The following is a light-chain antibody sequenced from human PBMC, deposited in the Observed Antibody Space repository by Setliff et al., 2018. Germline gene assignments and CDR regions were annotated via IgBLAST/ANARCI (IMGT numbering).Light chain of an antibody. J-gene: IGLJ1*01. V-gene: IGLV2-8*01. CDR2: EVS. CDR3: SSYAGSNNFPYV. CDR1: SSDVGGYNY. Sequence: ALTQPPSASGSPGQSVTISCTGTSSDVGGYNYVSWYQQHPGKAPKLMTYEVSKRPSGVPDRFSGSKSGNTASLTVSGLQAEDEADYYCSSYAGSNNFPYVFGTGTKVTVL.